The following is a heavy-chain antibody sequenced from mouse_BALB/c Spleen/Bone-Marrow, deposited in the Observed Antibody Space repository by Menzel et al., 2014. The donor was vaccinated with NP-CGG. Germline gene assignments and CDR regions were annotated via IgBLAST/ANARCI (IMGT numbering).Heavy chain of an antibody. Sequence: QLQQSGPELVKPGASVKVSCQASGYAFTNYNMYWVKQSHGKSLEWIGYNDPYSGGTNYNQKFKGKATLTVDKSSSTAYMHLNSLTSEDSAVYYCARLGTTAVPDYWGQGTTLTVSS. CDR3: ARLGTTAVPDY. V-gene: IGHV1S135*01. CDR1: GYAFTNYN. D-gene: IGHD1-1*01. CDR2: NDPYSGGT. J-gene: IGHJ2*01.